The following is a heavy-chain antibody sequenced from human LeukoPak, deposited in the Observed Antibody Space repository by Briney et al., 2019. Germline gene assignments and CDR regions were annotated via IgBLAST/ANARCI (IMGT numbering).Heavy chain of an antibody. D-gene: IGHD3-16*01. CDR3: ALHSAIGGEWQLPQY. CDR2: IYPGDSDT. Sequence: GESLKISCKGSGYTFSNNWIGWVRQMPGKGLEWMAMIYPGDSDTRYSPSFQGQVTISADKSISSAYLQWSSLRASDTAIYYCALHSAIGGEWQLPQYWGQGTLVTVSS. J-gene: IGHJ4*02. CDR1: GYTFSNNW. V-gene: IGHV5-51*01.